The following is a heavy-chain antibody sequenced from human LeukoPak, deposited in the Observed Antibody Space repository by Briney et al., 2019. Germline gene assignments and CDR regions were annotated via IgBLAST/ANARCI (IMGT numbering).Heavy chain of an antibody. Sequence: SETLSLTCSVSGGSISSYYWSWIRQPPGKGLEWIGYVYYSGSTNYNPSLKSPVTISVDTSKNQFTLKMTSGTAADTAVYYCARIETYSSGWYDAFFDYWGQGTLVTVSS. CDR1: GGSISSYY. J-gene: IGHJ4*02. CDR2: VYYSGST. CDR3: ARIETYSSGWYDAFFDY. D-gene: IGHD6-19*01. V-gene: IGHV4-59*08.